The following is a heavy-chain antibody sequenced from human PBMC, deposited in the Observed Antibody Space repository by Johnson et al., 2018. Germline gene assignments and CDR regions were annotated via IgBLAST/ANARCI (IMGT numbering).Heavy chain of an antibody. CDR3: ARDSSHALDI. D-gene: IGHD3-10*01. CDR2: IGGRGTTI. J-gene: IGHJ3*02. V-gene: IGHV3-48*02. Sequence: EVQLLESGGGLVQPGGSLRLSCVASGFTFSSYSMNWVRQAPGKGLEWLSYIGGRGTTISYADSVRGRFTISRDNAKNSLYLQMNSLTDEDTAVYYCARDSSHALDIWGQGTMVTVSS. CDR1: GFTFSSYS.